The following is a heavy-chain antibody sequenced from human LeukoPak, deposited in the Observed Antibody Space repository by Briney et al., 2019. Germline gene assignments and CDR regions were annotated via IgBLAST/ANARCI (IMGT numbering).Heavy chain of an antibody. V-gene: IGHV3-23*01. CDR3: AKATTVTTFFDY. D-gene: IGHD4-11*01. J-gene: IGHJ4*02. CDR2: ISGSGGST. CDR1: GVTFSSYA. Sequence: GGSLRLSCAASGVTFSSYAMSWVRQAPGKGLEWVSAISGSGGSTYYADSVKGRFSISRDNSKNTLYLQMNSLRAEDTAVYYCAKATTVTTFFDYWGQGTLVTVSS.